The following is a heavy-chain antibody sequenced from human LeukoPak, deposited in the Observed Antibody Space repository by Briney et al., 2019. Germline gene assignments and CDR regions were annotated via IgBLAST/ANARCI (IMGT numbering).Heavy chain of an antibody. D-gene: IGHD2-15*01. Sequence: ASVKVSCKASGYTFTNYAMNWVRQAPGQGLEWMGWINTYTGNPTYAQGFTGRVVFSLDTSVSTAYLQISSLKAEDTAVYYCASSYCSGGHCYPQQTVYYFDFWGQGTLATVSS. CDR2: INTYTGNP. J-gene: IGHJ4*02. CDR1: GYTFTNYA. CDR3: ASSYCSGGHCYPQQTVYYFDF. V-gene: IGHV7-4-1*02.